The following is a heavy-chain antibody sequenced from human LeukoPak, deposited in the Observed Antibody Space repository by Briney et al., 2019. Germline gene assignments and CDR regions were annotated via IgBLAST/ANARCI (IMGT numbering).Heavy chain of an antibody. CDR3: AKDSSGWYFSSDY. D-gene: IGHD6-19*01. J-gene: IGHJ4*02. CDR1: GFTFSIYA. CDR2: IRGSGGST. V-gene: IGHV3-23*01. Sequence: GGSLRLSCAASGFTFSIYAMSWVRQAPGKGLEWVSAIRGSGGSTYYADSVKGRFTISRDNSKNTLYLQMNSLRAEDTAVYYCAKDSSGWYFSSDYWGQGTLVTVSS.